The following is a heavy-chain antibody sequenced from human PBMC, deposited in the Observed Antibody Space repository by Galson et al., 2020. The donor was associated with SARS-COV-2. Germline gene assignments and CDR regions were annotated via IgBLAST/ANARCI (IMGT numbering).Heavy chain of an antibody. D-gene: IGHD3-3*01. CDR3: AKDPEYYDFWCGYQYYYGMDV. J-gene: IGHJ6*02. CDR1: GFTFSSYA. V-gene: IGHV3-23*01. CDR2: ISGSGGST. Sequence: GGSLRLSCAASGFTFSSYAMSWVRQAPGKGLEWVSAISGSGGSTYYADSVKGRFTISRDNSKNTLYLQMNSLRAEDTAVYYCAKDPEYYDFWCGYQYYYGMDVWGQGTTVTVSS.